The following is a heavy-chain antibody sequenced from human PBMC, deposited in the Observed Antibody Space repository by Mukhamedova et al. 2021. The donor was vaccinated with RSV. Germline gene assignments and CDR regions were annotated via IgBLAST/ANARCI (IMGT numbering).Heavy chain of an antibody. CDR3: AKNAGYKYYYYYGMDV. CDR2: ISGSGGST. J-gene: IGHJ6*02. D-gene: IGHD2-2*02. V-gene: IGHV3-23*01. Sequence: VSAISGSGGSTYYVDSVKGRFTISRDNSKNTLYLQMNSLRAEDTAVYYCAKNAGYKYYYYYGMDVWGQGTTVTVSS.